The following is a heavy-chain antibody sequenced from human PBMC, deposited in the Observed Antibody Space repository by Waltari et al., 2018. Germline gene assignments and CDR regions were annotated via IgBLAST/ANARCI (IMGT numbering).Heavy chain of an antibody. Sequence: PGKGLEWIGEINHSGSTNYNPSLKSRVTISVDTSKNQFSLKLSSVTAADTAVYYCASTLIIAAPTHLVDYWGQGTLVTVSS. D-gene: IGHD6-6*01. V-gene: IGHV4-34*01. J-gene: IGHJ4*02. CDR3: ASTLIIAAPTHLVDY. CDR2: INHSGST.